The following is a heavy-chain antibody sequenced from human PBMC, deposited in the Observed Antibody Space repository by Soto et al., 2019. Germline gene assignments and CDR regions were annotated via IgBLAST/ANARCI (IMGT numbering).Heavy chain of an antibody. Sequence: EVQLVESGGGLVQPGGSLRLSCAASGFTFSSYEMNWVRQAPGKGLEWVSYISSSGSTIYYADSVKGRFTISRDNAKNSLYLQMNSLRAEDTAVYYCARGQYSDYYYYGMDVRGQGTTVTVSS. J-gene: IGHJ6*02. CDR1: GFTFSSYE. CDR2: ISSSGSTI. CDR3: ARGQYSDYYYYGMDV. V-gene: IGHV3-48*03. D-gene: IGHD4-4*01.